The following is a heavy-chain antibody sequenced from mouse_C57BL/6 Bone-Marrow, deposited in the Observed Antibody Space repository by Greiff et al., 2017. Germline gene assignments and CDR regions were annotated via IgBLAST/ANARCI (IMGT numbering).Heavy chain of an antibody. V-gene: IGHV1-54*01. CDR3: AHSYYDYDAWFAY. CDR2: INPGSGGT. D-gene: IGHD2-4*01. CDR1: GYAFTNYL. Sequence: VQLQQSGAELVRPGTSVKVSCKASGYAFTNYLIEWVKQRPGQGLEWIGVINPGSGGTNYNEKFKGKATLTADKSSCTAYMQLSSLTSEDSAVYFCAHSYYDYDAWFAYWGQGTLVTVSA. J-gene: IGHJ3*01.